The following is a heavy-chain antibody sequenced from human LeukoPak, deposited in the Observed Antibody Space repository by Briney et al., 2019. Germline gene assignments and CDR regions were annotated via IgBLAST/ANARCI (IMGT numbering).Heavy chain of an antibody. V-gene: IGHV4-4*07. D-gene: IGHD3-3*01. CDR3: ARDQDDFWSGYYTRD. CDR1: GGSISSYY. Sequence: SETLSLTCTVSGGSISSYYWSWIRQPAGKGLEWIGRIYTSGSTNYNPSLKSRVTMSVDTSKNQFSLKLSSVTAADTAVYYCARDQDDFWSGYYTRDWGQGTLVTVSS. J-gene: IGHJ4*02. CDR2: IYTSGST.